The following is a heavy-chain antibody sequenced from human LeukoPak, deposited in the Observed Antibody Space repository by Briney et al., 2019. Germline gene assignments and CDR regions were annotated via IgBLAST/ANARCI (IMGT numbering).Heavy chain of an antibody. J-gene: IGHJ6*02. V-gene: IGHV7-4-1*02. CDR2: INTNTGNP. D-gene: IGHD3/OR15-3a*01. CDR1: GYTFTSYA. CDR3: ARDRMTSGWDWLYRRYGMDV. Sequence: GASVKVSCKASGYTFTSYAMNWVRQAPGQGLEWMGWINTNTGNPTYAQGFTGRFVFSLDTPVSTAYLQISSLKAEDTAVYYCARDRMTSGWDWLYRRYGMDVWGQGTTVTVSS.